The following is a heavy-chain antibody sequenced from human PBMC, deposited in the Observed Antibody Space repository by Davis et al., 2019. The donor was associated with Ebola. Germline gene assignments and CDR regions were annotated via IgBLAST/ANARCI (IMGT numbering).Heavy chain of an antibody. V-gene: IGHV3-30*02. CDR1: GFAFGDYA. J-gene: IGHJ6*02. Sequence: GESLKISCAGSGFAFGDYAMHWVRQAPGKGLEWVAVIWYDGSNKYYADSVKGRFTISRDNSKNTLYLQMNSLRVEDTAVYYCAKVGGAAINGMDVWGQGTTVTVSS. CDR3: AKVGGAAINGMDV. D-gene: IGHD2-2*02. CDR2: IWYDGSNK.